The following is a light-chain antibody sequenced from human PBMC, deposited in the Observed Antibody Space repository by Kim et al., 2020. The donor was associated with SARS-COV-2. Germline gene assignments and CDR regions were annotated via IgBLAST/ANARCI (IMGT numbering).Light chain of an antibody. Sequence: PGQSVTSSCTGTASDIGGYRFVSWYQQHPGKAPKLMLYEVTKRPSGVPDRFSGSKSGNTASLTVSGLQAEDEADYYCSSYAGNSAIFGGGTRLTVL. V-gene: IGLV2-8*01. J-gene: IGLJ2*01. CDR1: ASDIGGYRF. CDR3: SSYAGNSAI. CDR2: EVT.